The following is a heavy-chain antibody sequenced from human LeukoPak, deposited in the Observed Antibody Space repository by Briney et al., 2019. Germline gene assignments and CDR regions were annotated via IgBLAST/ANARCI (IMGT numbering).Heavy chain of an antibody. CDR2: ISGDGLGT. CDR1: RFNFDDHV. CDR3: TSMGPLDY. D-gene: IGHD2-8*01. V-gene: IGHV3-43*02. J-gene: IGHJ4*02. Sequence: PGGSLRLSCAASRFNFDDHVMPWVRQAPGKGLEWVSLISGDGLGTYYADSVKGRFTISRDNSKNSLYLQINSLRPEDTALYFCTSMGPLDYWGQGTLVTVSS.